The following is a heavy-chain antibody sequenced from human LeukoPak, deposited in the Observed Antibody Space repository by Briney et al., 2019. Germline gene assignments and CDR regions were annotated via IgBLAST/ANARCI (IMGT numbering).Heavy chain of an antibody. J-gene: IGHJ6*03. V-gene: IGHV4-4*07. CDR3: ARAVGSGSFQTYYYYMDV. Sequence: SETLSLTCTVPGGSLSSYYWSWIRQPAGKGLGWIGRIYTSGSTNYNPSLKSRVTMSVDTSKNQFSLKLSSVTAADTAVYYCARAVGSGSFQTYYYYMDVWGKGTTVTISS. CDR1: GGSLSSYY. CDR2: IYTSGST. D-gene: IGHD3-10*01.